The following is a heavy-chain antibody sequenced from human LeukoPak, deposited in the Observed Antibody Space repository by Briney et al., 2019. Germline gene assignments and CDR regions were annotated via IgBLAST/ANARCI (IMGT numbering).Heavy chain of an antibody. J-gene: IGHJ4*02. CDR2: IYYSGST. CDR1: GGSISSYY. Sequence: SETLSLTCTVSGGSISSYYWSWIRQPPGKGLEWIGYIYYSGSTNYNPSLKSRVTISVDTSKNQFSLKLSSVTAADTAVYYCARDVPYYYDSSGSHFDYWGQGTLVTVSS. CDR3: ARDVPYYYDSSGSHFDY. D-gene: IGHD3-22*01. V-gene: IGHV4-59*12.